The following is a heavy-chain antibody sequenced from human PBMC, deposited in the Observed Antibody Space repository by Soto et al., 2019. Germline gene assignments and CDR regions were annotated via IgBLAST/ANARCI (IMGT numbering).Heavy chain of an antibody. CDR1: GGSRSSGNYY. J-gene: IGHJ4*02. CDR3: ARGLGQSPHVFDY. CDR2: IYYSGNT. V-gene: IGHV4-31*03. D-gene: IGHD6-6*01. Sequence: SETLSLTCTVAGGSRSSGNYYWSWIRQHPQKGLEWIGYIYYSGNTYYNPSLKSRISMSVDMSKNQFSLKLNSMTAADSAVYYCARGLGQSPHVFDYWGQGTPVTVSS.